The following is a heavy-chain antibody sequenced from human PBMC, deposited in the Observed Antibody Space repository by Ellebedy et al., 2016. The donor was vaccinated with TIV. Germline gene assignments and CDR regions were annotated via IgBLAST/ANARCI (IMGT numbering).Heavy chain of an antibody. CDR1: GGSFSSRNW. CDR3: ARHGSGSYHSRDAFDI. Sequence: SETLSLXXAVSGGSFSSRNWWRWVRQPPGKGLEWIGEIYQQHGGTNYNPSLKTRLTMSIDTSNNQLSLRLFSVTAADTAVYYCARHGSGSYHSRDAFDIWGRGTMVSVSS. D-gene: IGHD3-10*01. J-gene: IGHJ3*02. V-gene: IGHV4-4*02. CDR2: IYQQHGGT.